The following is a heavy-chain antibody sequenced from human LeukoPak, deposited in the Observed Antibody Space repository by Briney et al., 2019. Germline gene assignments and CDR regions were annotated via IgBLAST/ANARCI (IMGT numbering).Heavy chain of an antibody. CDR2: ISYDGSNK. V-gene: IGHV3-30*18. CDR1: GFTFSSYG. D-gene: IGHD5-18*01. Sequence: GGSLRLSCAASGFTFSSYGMHWVRQAPGKGLEWVAVISYDGSNKYYADSVKGRFTISRDNSKNTLYPQMNSLRAEDTAVYYCAKAGVDTAMALYYFDYWGQGTLVTVSS. CDR3: AKAGVDTAMALYYFDY. J-gene: IGHJ4*02.